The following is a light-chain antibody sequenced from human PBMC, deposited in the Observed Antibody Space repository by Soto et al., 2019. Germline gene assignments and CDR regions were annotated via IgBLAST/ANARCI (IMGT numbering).Light chain of an antibody. CDR3: SSYTSSSTLYV. J-gene: IGLJ1*01. CDR1: SSDVGGYNY. CDR2: DVS. V-gene: IGLV2-14*01. Sequence: QSALTQPPSASGSPGQSVTISCTGTSSDVGGYNYVSWYQQHPGKAPKLMIYDVSNRPSGVSNRFSGSKSGNTASLTISGLQAEDEADYYCSSYTSSSTLYVFGTGTKVTDL.